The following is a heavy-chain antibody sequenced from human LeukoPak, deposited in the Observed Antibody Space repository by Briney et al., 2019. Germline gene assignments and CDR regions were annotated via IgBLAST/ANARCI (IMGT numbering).Heavy chain of an antibody. J-gene: IGHJ4*02. CDR3: ARHRRRATGGFAY. D-gene: IGHD1-14*01. CDR1: GGSISSSSYY. Sequence: SETLSLTCTVSGGSISSSSYYWGWIRQPPGKGLEWIGSIYYSGSTYYNPSLKSRVTISVDTSKNQFSLKLSSVTAADTAVYYCARHRRRATGGFAYWGQGTLVTVSS. V-gene: IGHV4-39*01. CDR2: IYYSGST.